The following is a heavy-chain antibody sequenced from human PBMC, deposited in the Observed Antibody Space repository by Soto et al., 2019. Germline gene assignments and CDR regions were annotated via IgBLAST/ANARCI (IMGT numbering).Heavy chain of an antibody. Sequence: PGGSLRLSCAASGFTVSSNYMTWVRQVPGKGLHWVSVIYSGGYTYYAGSVKGRFTISRDNLKNTLYLQMNSLRAEDTAVYFCARGEYPLDYWGLGTLVTVYS. D-gene: IGHD6-6*01. CDR3: ARGEYPLDY. CDR1: GFTVSSNY. CDR2: IYSGGYT. V-gene: IGHV3-53*01. J-gene: IGHJ4*02.